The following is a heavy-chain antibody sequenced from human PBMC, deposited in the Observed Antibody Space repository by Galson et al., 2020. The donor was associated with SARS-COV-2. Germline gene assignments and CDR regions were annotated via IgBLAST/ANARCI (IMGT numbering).Heavy chain of an antibody. CDR3: ARHYWVAGDFDY. CDR2: IYSGGST. D-gene: IGHD6-19*01. Sequence: GESLKISCAASGFTVSSNYMSWVRQAPGKGLEWVSVIYSGGSTYYADSVKGRFTISRDNSKNTLYLQMNSLRAEDTAVYYCARHYWVAGDFDYWGQGTLVTVSS. V-gene: IGHV3-53*01. J-gene: IGHJ4*02. CDR1: GFTVSSNY.